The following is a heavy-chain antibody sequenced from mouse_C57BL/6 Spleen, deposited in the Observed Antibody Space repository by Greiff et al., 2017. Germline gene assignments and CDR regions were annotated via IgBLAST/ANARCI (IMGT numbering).Heavy chain of an antibody. CDR1: GYTFTDYY. CDR3: AKGSSYPDY. J-gene: IGHJ2*01. V-gene: IGHV1-26*01. Sequence: EVQLQQSGPELVKPGASVKISCKASGYTFTDYYMNWVKQSHGKSLEWIGDINPNNGGTSYNQKFKGKATLTVDKSSSTAYMELRSLTSEDSAVYYCAKGSSYPDYWGQGTTLTVSS. D-gene: IGHD1-1*01. CDR2: INPNNGGT.